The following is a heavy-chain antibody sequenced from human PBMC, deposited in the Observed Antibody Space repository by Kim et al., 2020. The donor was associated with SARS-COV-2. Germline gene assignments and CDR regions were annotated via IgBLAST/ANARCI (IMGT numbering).Heavy chain of an antibody. CDR3: ARDCSSNSCYPYGMDV. D-gene: IGHD2-2*01. CDR2: IYYSGNT. V-gene: IGHV4-31*03. CDR1: GGSIRSGGYY. J-gene: IGHJ6*02. Sequence: SETLSLTCTVSGGSIRSGGYYWSWIRQHPGKGLEWIGYIYYSGNTYYNPSLKSRVTISVDTSKNQFSLKLSSVTAADTAVYYCARDCSSNSCYPYGMDVWGQGTTVTVSS.